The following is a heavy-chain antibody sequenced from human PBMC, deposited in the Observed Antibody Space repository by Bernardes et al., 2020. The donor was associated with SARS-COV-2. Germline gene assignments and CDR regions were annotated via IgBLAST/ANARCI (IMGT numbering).Heavy chain of an antibody. CDR2: ISYTGSN. V-gene: IGHV4-59*01. Sequence: SETLSLTCTVSGVSISNYFWSWIRQPPGKGLEWIGYISYTGSNAYNPSLKSRVTISRDTSKNHFSLKLNSVTAADTAVYYCAGAGMEYYYDSSFDYWGQGTLVTVSS. D-gene: IGHD3-22*01. J-gene: IGHJ4*02. CDR1: GVSISNYF. CDR3: AGAGMEYYYDSSFDY.